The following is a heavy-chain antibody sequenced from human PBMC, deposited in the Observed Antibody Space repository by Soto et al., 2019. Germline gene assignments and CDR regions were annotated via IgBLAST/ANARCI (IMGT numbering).Heavy chain of an antibody. J-gene: IGHJ6*02. V-gene: IGHV5-51*01. CDR1: GYNFNTYW. CDR3: AIIGYDSYYYGMDV. D-gene: IGHD5-12*01. Sequence: PGESLKISCKGSGYNFNTYWIGLVRQMPGKGLEWMGIIYPGDSDTSYSPSFQGQVTISADKSISTAYLQWSSLKASDTAMYYCAIIGYDSYYYGMDVWGQGTTVTVSS. CDR2: IYPGDSDT.